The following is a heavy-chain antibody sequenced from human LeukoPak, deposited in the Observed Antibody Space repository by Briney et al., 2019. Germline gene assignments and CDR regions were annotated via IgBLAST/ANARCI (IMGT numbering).Heavy chain of an antibody. J-gene: IGHJ4*02. D-gene: IGHD5-12*01. V-gene: IGHV4-59*08. CDR2: IYYSGST. Sequence: KTSETLSLTCTVSGGSISSYYWSWIRQPPGKGLEWIGYIYYSGSTNYNPSLKSRVTISVDTSKNQFSLKLSSVTAADTAVYYCARLDSGYDYGYWGQGTLVTVSS. CDR3: ARLDSGYDYGY. CDR1: GGSISSYY.